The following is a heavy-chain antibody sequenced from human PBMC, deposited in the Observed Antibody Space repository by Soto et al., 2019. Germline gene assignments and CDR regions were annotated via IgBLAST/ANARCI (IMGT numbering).Heavy chain of an antibody. CDR3: AREITSFGVPAQAHYYYYGMDV. Sequence: PGGSLRLSCAASGFTFSSYWMSWVRQAPGKGLEWVANIKQDGSEKYYVDSVKGRFTISRDNAKNSLYLQMNSLRAEDTAVYYCAREITSFGVPAQAHYYYYGMDVWGQGTTVTVSS. CDR2: IKQDGSEK. CDR1: GFTFSSYW. V-gene: IGHV3-7*03. D-gene: IGHD3-3*01. J-gene: IGHJ6*02.